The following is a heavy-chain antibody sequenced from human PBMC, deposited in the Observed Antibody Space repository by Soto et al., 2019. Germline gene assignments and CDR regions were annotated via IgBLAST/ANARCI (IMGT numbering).Heavy chain of an antibody. CDR1: GYTLTTYG. V-gene: IGHV1-18*01. CDR3: ARGTYFDY. CDR2: ISAYNDHT. J-gene: IGHJ4*02. Sequence: QVQLVQSGAEVKKPGASVKVSCKAAGYTLTTYGVSWVRQAPGQGLEWVGWISAYNDHTNYAQKFQGRVTMTTDTSTSTAYMELRSLRSDDTAVYYCARGTYFDYWGQGTLSPSPQ. D-gene: IGHD1-1*01.